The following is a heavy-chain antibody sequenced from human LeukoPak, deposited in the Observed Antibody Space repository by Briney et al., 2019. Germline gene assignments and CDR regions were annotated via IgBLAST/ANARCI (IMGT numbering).Heavy chain of an antibody. Sequence: ASVKVSCKVSGYTLTELSIHWVRQAPGKGLEWMGGFDPEDNETVYAQNFQGRVTMTEDTSTDTAYMELSSLRSEDTAVYYCATVRLDCSTTSCYSGVDYWGQGTLVTVSS. CDR1: GYTLTELS. CDR3: ATVRLDCSTTSCYSGVDY. CDR2: FDPEDNET. D-gene: IGHD2-2*02. J-gene: IGHJ4*02. V-gene: IGHV1-24*01.